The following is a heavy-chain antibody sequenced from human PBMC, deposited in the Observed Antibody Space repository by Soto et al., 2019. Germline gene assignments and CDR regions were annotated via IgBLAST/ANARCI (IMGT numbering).Heavy chain of an antibody. CDR3: ARGSPTTVTTWFDP. V-gene: IGHV1-69*01. J-gene: IGHJ5*02. CDR1: GGTFSNFA. CDR2: IIPVFGKA. Sequence: QLQLVQSGAEVKKPGSSVKVSCKASGGTFSNFAINWVRQAPGQGLEWMGGIIPVFGKAKYAQKFQGRVQFTADVSTSTAYMEVNSLTSEDTAVYYCARGSPTTVTTWFDPWGQGTLVTVSS. D-gene: IGHD4-17*01.